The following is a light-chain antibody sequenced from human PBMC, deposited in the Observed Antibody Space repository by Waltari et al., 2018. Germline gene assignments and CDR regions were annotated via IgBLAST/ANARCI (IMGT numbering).Light chain of an antibody. CDR3: QQYNSYPVT. J-gene: IGKJ5*01. Sequence: DIQMTQSPSSLSASVGDRVTITCRASRVINICLAWYQQKPEKAPKYLIFGASGLQSGGPSRFSGTGSGTEFTLTISNLQPEDFATYYCQQYNSYPVTFGQGTRVEIK. CDR2: GAS. V-gene: IGKV1D-16*01. CDR1: RVINIC.